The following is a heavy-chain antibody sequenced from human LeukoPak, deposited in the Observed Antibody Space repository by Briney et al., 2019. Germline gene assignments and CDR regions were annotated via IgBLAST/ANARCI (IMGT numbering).Heavy chain of an antibody. CDR3: ARSGKVRGVINWFDP. D-gene: IGHD3-10*01. CDR1: GYTFTGYY. V-gene: IGHV1-2*02. J-gene: IGHJ5*02. CDR2: INPNSGGT. Sequence: ASVKVSCKASGYTFTGYYMHWVRQAPGQGLEWMGWINPNSGGTNYAQKFEGRVTMTRDTSISTAYMELSRLRSDATAVYYCARSGKVRGVINWFDPWGQGTLVTVSS.